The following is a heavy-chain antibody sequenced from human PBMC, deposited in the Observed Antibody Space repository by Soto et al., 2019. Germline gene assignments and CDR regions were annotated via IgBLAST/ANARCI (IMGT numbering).Heavy chain of an antibody. CDR1: GYTFTSYD. V-gene: IGHV1-8*01. Sequence: GASVKVSCKASGYTFTSYDINWVRQATGRGLEWMGWMNPNSGNTGYAQKFQGRVTMTRNTSISTAYMELSSLRSEDTAVYYCARANYDILTGYYWYYYYGMDVWGQGTTVTVSS. CDR2: MNPNSGNT. J-gene: IGHJ6*02. CDR3: ARANYDILTGYYWYYYYGMDV. D-gene: IGHD3-9*01.